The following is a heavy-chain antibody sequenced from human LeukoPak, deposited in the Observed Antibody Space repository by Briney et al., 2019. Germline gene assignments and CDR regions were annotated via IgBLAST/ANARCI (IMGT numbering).Heavy chain of an antibody. V-gene: IGHV5-51*01. CDR1: GYSLTSYW. J-gene: IGHJ4*02. CDR3: ARSPARGIGVAGNFDY. Sequence: GESLKISCKGSGYSLTSYWIGWVRQMPGKGLEWMGIIYPGDSDTRYSPSFQGQVTISADKSISTAYLQWSSLKAPDTAMYYCARSPARGIGVAGNFDYWGQGTLVTVSS. D-gene: IGHD6-19*01. CDR2: IYPGDSDT.